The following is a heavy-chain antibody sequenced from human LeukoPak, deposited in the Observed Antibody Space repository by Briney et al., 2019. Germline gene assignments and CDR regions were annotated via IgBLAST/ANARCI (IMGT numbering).Heavy chain of an antibody. CDR1: GFIFRDVW. CDR3: TTDLDY. J-gene: IGHJ4*02. Sequence: GGSLRLSCAGSGFIFRDVWMSWVRQAPGKGLEWVGRIKSKSDGGTIDYAAPVKGRVTMSRADSKKTFSLEMNNLKTEDTGVYYCTTDLDYWGQGTLVTVSS. CDR2: IKSKSDGGTI. V-gene: IGHV3-15*01.